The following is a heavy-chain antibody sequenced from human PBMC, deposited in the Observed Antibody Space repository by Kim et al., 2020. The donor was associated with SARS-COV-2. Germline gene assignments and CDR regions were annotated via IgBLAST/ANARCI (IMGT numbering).Heavy chain of an antibody. D-gene: IGHD6-13*01. Sequence: QKFQGRVTITRDTSASTAYMELSSLRSEDTAVYYWARDASSWPYYFDYWGQGTLVTVSS. CDR3: ARDASSWPYYFDY. V-gene: IGHV1-3*01. J-gene: IGHJ4*02.